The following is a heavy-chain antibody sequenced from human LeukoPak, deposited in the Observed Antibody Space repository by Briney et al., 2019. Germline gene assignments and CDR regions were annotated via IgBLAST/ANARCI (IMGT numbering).Heavy chain of an antibody. D-gene: IGHD2-2*02. Sequence: SETLSLTCTVSGGSISSYYWSWIRQPAGKGLEWIGRIYASGSTDYNPSLKSRVTMSVDTSKKQFSLELTSATAVDTAVYYCARDDGGQYTTPFDYWGQGTLVTVSS. J-gene: IGHJ4*02. CDR3: ARDDGGQYTTPFDY. CDR2: IYASGST. CDR1: GGSISSYY. V-gene: IGHV4-4*07.